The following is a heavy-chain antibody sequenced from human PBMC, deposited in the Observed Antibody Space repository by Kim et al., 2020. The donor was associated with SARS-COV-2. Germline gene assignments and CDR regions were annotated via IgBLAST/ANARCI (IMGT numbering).Heavy chain of an antibody. J-gene: IGHJ5*02. CDR2: ISCDGGNI. CDR3: ASGSGYYLSCFDP. V-gene: IGHV3-30*04. D-gene: IGHD3-22*01. Sequence: GGSLRLSCVASGFTFGSYAMHWVRQAPGKGLEWVAVISCDGGNIDYADSVKGRFTISRDNSKNTLYLQMNSLRAEDTAVYYCASGSGYYLSCFDPWGQGTLLTVSS. CDR1: GFTFGSYA.